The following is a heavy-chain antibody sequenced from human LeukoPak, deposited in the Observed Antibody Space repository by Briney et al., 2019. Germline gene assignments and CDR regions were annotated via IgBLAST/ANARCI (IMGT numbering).Heavy chain of an antibody. CDR2: ISGSGGST. J-gene: IGHJ3*02. D-gene: IGHD3-22*01. Sequence: GGSLRLSCAASGFTFSSYAMSWVRQAPGKGLEWVSAISGSGGSTYYADSVKGRFTISRDNSKNTLYLQMNSLRAEDTAVYYCAKDRGDYYDSSGSSPDAFDIWGQGTMVTVSS. CDR1: GFTFSSYA. V-gene: IGHV3-23*01. CDR3: AKDRGDYYDSSGSSPDAFDI.